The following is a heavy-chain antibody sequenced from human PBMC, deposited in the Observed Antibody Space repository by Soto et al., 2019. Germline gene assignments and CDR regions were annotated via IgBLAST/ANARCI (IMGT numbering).Heavy chain of an antibody. CDR1: GGSISSSSYY. Sequence: SETLSLTCTVSGGSISSSSYYWGWIRQPPGKGLEWIGSIYYSGSTYYNPSLKSRVTISVDTSKNQFSLKLSSVTAADTAVYYCASSRAGSGYYLYYYYYGMDVWVQGTTVT. J-gene: IGHJ6*02. CDR2: IYYSGST. D-gene: IGHD3-22*01. CDR3: ASSRAGSGYYLYYYYYGMDV. V-gene: IGHV4-39*01.